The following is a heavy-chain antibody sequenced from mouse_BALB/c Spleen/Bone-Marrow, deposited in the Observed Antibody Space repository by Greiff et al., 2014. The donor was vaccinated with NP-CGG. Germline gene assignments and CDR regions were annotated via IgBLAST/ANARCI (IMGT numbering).Heavy chain of an antibody. Sequence: EVQGVESGPELVKPGASVKISCKASGYTFTDYNMHWVKQSHGKSLEWIVYIYPHNGGNGYNQKFKNKATLTVDSSSSTAYMELRSLTSGDSAVYYCARSRGTTATTYYFDYWGQGTTLTVSS. CDR3: ARSRGTTATTYYFDY. CDR1: GYTFTDYN. J-gene: IGHJ2*01. D-gene: IGHD1-2*01. V-gene: IGHV1S29*02. CDR2: IYPHNGGN.